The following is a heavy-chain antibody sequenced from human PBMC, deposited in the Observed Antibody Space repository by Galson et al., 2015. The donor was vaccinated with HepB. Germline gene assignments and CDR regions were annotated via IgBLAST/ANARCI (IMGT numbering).Heavy chain of an antibody. J-gene: IGHJ4*02. CDR3: ARNSETYHYDSSGYSPLDD. D-gene: IGHD3-22*01. CDR1: GYIFTDYA. CDR2: INAGTGHT. Sequence: SVKVSCKASGYIFTDYAIHWVRQAPGQRLEWMGWINAGTGHTYYSQKFQDRVTFSRDTSARTAYMDLSSLRSEDTAVYFCARNSETYHYDSSGYSPLDDWGQGALVIVSS. V-gene: IGHV1-3*01.